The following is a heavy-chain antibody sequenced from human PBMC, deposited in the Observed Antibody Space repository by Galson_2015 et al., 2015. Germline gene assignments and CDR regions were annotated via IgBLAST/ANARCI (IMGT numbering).Heavy chain of an antibody. J-gene: IGHJ4*02. V-gene: IGHV3-48*02. CDR1: GSTFSTYS. CDR3: ARDHAYNYANSGYDY. D-gene: IGHD3-22*01. Sequence: SLRLSCAASGSTFSTYSMNWVRQAPGKGLEWVSYISSTSSAIYYADSVKGRFTISRDNAKNSLYLQMNSLRDEDTALYYCARDHAYNYANSGYDYWGQGTLVTVSS. CDR2: ISSTSSAI.